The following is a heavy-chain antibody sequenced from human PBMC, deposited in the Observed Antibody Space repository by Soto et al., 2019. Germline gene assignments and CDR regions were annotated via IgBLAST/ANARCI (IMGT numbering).Heavy chain of an antibody. V-gene: IGHV3-53*04. Sequence: EVQLVESGGGLVQPGGSLRLSCAASEFTVSDDYMGWVRQAPGKGLEWVSTILRGGDTYYADSVKGRFTISRHTSKNMLYLQMNNLRVDDTAVYYCARWWLGDYFDYWGQGTLVTVSS. CDR3: ARWWLGDYFDY. CDR1: EFTVSDDY. CDR2: ILRGGDT. D-gene: IGHD2-15*01. J-gene: IGHJ4*02.